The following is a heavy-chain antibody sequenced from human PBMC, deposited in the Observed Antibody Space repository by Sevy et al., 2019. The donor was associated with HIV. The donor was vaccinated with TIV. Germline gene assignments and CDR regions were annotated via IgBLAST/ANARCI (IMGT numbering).Heavy chain of an antibody. CDR1: GYTFTTYD. Sequence: ASVKVSCKASGYTFTTYDINWVRQATGQGLEWMGWRNPNSGNTGYAQKFQGRVTMTRNTSIDTAYMELSSLRSEDTADYYCARFLSTSYYYPHAMDVWGQGTTVTVSS. J-gene: IGHJ6*02. D-gene: IGHD2-2*01. CDR3: ARFLSTSYYYPHAMDV. V-gene: IGHV1-8*01. CDR2: RNPNSGNT.